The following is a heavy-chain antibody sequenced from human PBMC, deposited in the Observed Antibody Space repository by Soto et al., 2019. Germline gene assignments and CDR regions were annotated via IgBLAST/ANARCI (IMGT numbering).Heavy chain of an antibody. D-gene: IGHD6-6*01. CDR3: AKGYSSSSNMDV. V-gene: IGHV4-59*08. CDR1: GVSIISYY. Sequence: SETLSLTCTVSGVSIISYYWSWIRQPPGKGLEWIGYIYYSGSTNYNPSLKSRVTISVDTSKNQFSLKLSSVTAADTAVYYCAKGYSSSSNMDVWGKGTTVTVSS. J-gene: IGHJ6*03. CDR2: IYYSGST.